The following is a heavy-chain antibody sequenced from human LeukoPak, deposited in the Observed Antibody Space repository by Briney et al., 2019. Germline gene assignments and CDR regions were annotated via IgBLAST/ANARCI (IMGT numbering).Heavy chain of an antibody. CDR2: IGTSTSYI. J-gene: IGHJ4*02. Sequence: PGGSLRLSCAASGFTFSTYIMNWVRQTPGKGLEWVSSIGTSTSYIYYADSVKGRFTISRDNAKNSLYLQMNSLRAEDTAVYYCARGGGSNYDYWGQGTLVTVSS. CDR1: GFTFSTYI. D-gene: IGHD4-11*01. CDR3: ARGGGSNYDY. V-gene: IGHV3-21*01.